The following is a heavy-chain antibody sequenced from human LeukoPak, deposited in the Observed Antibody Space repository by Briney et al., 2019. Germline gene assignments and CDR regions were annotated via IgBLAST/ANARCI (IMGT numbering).Heavy chain of an antibody. CDR1: GGSISSSSYY. D-gene: IGHD6-6*01. J-gene: IGHJ4*02. CDR3: ASIIAARQWYFDY. V-gene: IGHV4-39*01. CDR2: IYYNGST. Sequence: SEALSLTCTVSGGSISSSSYYWGWIRQPPGKGLEWIGSIYYNGSTYYNPSLKSRVTISVDTSKNQFSLKLSSVTAADTAVYYCASIIAARQWYFDYWGQGTLVTVPS.